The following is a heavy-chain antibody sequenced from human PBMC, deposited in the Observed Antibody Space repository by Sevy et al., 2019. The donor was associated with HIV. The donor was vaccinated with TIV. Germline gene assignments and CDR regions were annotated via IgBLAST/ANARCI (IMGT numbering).Heavy chain of an antibody. D-gene: IGHD2-8*01. CDR1: GFTFTYAW. V-gene: IGHV3-15*01. CDR3: ATDPIIVLLATEGMAV. Sequence: GGSLRLSCAASGFTFTYAWMSWVRQAPGKGLEWVGRIKSKPDGGTTDYAAPVKGRFTISRDDSKKKLYLQMNSLKTKDSAVDYCATDPIIVLLATEGMAVWGQGTTVTVSS. CDR2: IKSKPDGGTT. J-gene: IGHJ6*02.